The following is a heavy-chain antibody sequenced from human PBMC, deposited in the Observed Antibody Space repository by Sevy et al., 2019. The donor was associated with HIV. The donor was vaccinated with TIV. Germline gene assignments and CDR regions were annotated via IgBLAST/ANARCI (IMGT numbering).Heavy chain of an antibody. CDR3: AKDGLHSGDFEYFQD. D-gene: IGHD2-21*02. V-gene: IGHV3-23*01. J-gene: IGHJ1*01. CDR1: GFTFSSYA. CDR2: MTGSGSIT. Sequence: GGYLRLSCAASGFTFSSYAMTCVRQAPGKGLDWVSSMTGSGSITYYGDSVKGRFTISRDNSKNTLYLQMNNLRVEDTALYYCAKDGLHSGDFEYFQDWGQGTLVTVSS.